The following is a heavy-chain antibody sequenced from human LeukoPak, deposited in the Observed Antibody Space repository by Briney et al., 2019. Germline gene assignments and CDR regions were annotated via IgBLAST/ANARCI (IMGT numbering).Heavy chain of an antibody. CDR2: IIPIFGTA. V-gene: IGHV1-69*05. CDR1: EGTFTSYA. Sequence: SVKVPSKPSEGTFTSYAISWVGQPLGQGLEWLGGIIPIFGTANYAQKFQGRVTITTDESTSTAYMELSSLRSEDTAVYYCARDERRDGYNLSGSWGQGTLVTVSS. CDR3: ARDERRDGYNLSGS. D-gene: IGHD5-24*01. J-gene: IGHJ5*02.